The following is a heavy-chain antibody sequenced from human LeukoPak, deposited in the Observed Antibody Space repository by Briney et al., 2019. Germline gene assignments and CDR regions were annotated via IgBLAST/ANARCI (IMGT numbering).Heavy chain of an antibody. Sequence: GGSLRLSCAASGFTFSSYAMSWVRQAPGKGLEWVSAISGSGGSTYYADSVKGRFTISRDNSKNTLYLQMNSLRAEDTAVYYCARDYDSSGYYPDYWGQGTLVTVSS. D-gene: IGHD3-22*01. CDR1: GFTFSSYA. V-gene: IGHV3-23*01. J-gene: IGHJ4*02. CDR3: ARDYDSSGYYPDY. CDR2: ISGSGGST.